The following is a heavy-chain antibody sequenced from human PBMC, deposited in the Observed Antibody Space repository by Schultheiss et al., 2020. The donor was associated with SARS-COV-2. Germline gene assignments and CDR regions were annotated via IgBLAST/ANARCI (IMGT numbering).Heavy chain of an antibody. CDR1: GGSISSYY. D-gene: IGHD1-26*01. Sequence: SETLSLTCTVSGGSISSYYWSWIRQHPGKGLEWIGYIYYSGSTNYNPSLKSRVTISVDTSKNQFSLKLSSVTAEDTAVYYCARGLGATTSGYWGQGTLVTVSS. J-gene: IGHJ4*02. CDR3: ARGLGATTSGY. CDR2: IYYSGST. V-gene: IGHV4-59*12.